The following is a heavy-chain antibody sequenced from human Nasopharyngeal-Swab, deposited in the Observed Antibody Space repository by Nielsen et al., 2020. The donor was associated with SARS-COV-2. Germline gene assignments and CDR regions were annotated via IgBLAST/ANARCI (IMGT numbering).Heavy chain of an antibody. V-gene: IGHV3-48*02. D-gene: IGHD2/OR15-2a*01. CDR3: ASAEYSGLGY. CDR2: ISTTSGTI. CDR1: GFTFSHYN. J-gene: IGHJ4*02. Sequence: GESLKISCAASGFTFSHYNMNLVRQTPGKGLEWVSYISTTSGTIYYADSVKGRFTISRDNAKNSLYLQMNSLRDEDTAVYYCASAEYSGLGYWGQGTLVTVSS.